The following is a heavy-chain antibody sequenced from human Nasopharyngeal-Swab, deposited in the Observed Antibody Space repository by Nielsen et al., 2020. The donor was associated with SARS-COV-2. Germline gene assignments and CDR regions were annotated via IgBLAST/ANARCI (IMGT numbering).Heavy chain of an antibody. CDR3: ARDYYDSSGYYVFDY. V-gene: IGHV1-46*01. J-gene: IGHJ4*02. CDR2: INPSGGST. Sequence: ASVKVSCKASGYTFTSYYMHWVRQAPGQGLEWMGIINPSGGSTSYAQKLQGRVTMTRDTSTSTVYMELSSLRSEDTAVYYCARDYYDSSGYYVFDYWGQGTLVTVSS. D-gene: IGHD3-22*01. CDR1: GYTFTSYY.